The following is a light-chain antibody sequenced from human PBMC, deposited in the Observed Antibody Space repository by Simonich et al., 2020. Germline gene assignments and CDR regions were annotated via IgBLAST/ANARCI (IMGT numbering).Light chain of an antibody. CDR3: QQYGSSPKT. CDR1: QSVSSN. Sequence: EIVMTQSPATLSVSPGERATLSCRASQSVSSNLAWYQQKPGQAPRVLIYGASTRATGIPDRVSGSGSGTDFTLTISRLEPEDFAVYYCQQYGSSPKTFGQGTKLEIK. J-gene: IGKJ2*01. CDR2: GAS. V-gene: IGKV3-20*01.